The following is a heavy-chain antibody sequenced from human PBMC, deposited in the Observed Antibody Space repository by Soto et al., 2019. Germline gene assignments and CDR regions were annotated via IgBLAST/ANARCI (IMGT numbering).Heavy chain of an antibody. Sequence: QVQLQESGPRLVKPSETLSLTCTVSGDSISSYYWTWIRQPPGKGLEYIGYIYYSGRTYYNPSLKSRVTISVDTSKNQFSLKLSSVTAADTAVYYCAGGHLGITTTGTWYDFDYWGQGTLVTVSS. CDR3: AGGHLGITTTGTWYDFDY. D-gene: IGHD2-15*01. CDR1: GDSISSYY. J-gene: IGHJ4*02. V-gene: IGHV4-59*01. CDR2: IYYSGRT.